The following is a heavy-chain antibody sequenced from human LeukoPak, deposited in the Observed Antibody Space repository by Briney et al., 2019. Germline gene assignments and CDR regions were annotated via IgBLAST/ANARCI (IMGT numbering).Heavy chain of an antibody. CDR2: ISGGGGST. D-gene: IGHD5-18*01. V-gene: IGHV3-23*01. CDR3: AKVPVTDY. CDR1: GFTFTSYS. J-gene: IGHJ4*02. Sequence: PGGSLRLSCAASGFTFTSYSMNWVRQAPGKGLEWVSTISGGGGSTYYADSVKGRFTISRDNSKNTLYLQVNSLRAEDTAVYYCAKVPVTDYRGQGTLVTVSS.